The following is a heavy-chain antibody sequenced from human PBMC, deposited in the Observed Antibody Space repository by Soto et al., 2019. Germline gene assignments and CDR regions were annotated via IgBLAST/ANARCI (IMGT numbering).Heavy chain of an antibody. CDR1: GFSFSSFW. J-gene: IGHJ4*02. CDR2: IKQDASEK. CDR3: ARWAYCTIISLDGRWYWIDS. Sequence: EVQLVESGGGLVQPGGSLRLSCATSGFSFSSFWMSWVRQSPGKGLEWVANIKQDASEKNYVDSVKGRFTISRDNAQNTLYLQMNSLRAEDTAVYYCARWAYCTIISLDGRWYWIDSWGQGTLVTVSS. D-gene: IGHD2-8*01. V-gene: IGHV3-7*01.